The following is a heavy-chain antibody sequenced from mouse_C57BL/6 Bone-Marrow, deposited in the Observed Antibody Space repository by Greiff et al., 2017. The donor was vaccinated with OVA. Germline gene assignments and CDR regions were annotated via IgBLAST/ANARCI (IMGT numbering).Heavy chain of an antibody. J-gene: IGHJ4*01. CDR1: GFTFSSYA. CDR2: ISDGGSYT. V-gene: IGHV5-4*01. CDR3: ARDPRLLWRFYAMDY. D-gene: IGHD2-1*01. Sequence: DVMLVESGGGLVKPGGSLKLSCAASGFTFSSYAMSWVRQTPEKRLEWVATISDGGSYTYYPDNVKGRFTISRDNAKNNLYLQMSHLKSEDTAMYYCARDPRLLWRFYAMDYWGQGTSVTVSS.